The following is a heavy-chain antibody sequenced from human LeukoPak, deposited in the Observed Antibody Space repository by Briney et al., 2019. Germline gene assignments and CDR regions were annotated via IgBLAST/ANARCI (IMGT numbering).Heavy chain of an antibody. V-gene: IGHV3-30*19. D-gene: IGHD3-22*01. CDR1: GFTFSSYG. J-gene: IGHJ4*02. CDR3: ARPTMILAQYYFDY. Sequence: PGGSLRLSCAASGFTFSSYGMHWVRQAPGKGLEWVAVISYDGSNKYYADSVKGRFTISRDNSKNTLYLQMNSLRAEGTAVYYCARPTMILAQYYFDYWGQGTLVTVSS. CDR2: ISYDGSNK.